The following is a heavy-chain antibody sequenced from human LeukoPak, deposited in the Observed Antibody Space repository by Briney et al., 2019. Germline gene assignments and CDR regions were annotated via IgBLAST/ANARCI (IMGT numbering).Heavy chain of an antibody. CDR2: IFGSGGSP. CDR3: GKTTVGYSSGQKPAWPVDY. V-gene: IGHV3-23*01. CDR1: GFTFGSHA. D-gene: IGHD5-18*01. J-gene: IGHJ4*02. Sequence: PGGSLRLSCEASGFTFGSHAMYWVRQAPGKGLEWVAGIFGSGGSPHYADPVKGRFTISIDNSRNTVYLQINSLRAEDTAVYYCGKTTVGYSSGQKPAWPVDYWGQGTLVTVSS.